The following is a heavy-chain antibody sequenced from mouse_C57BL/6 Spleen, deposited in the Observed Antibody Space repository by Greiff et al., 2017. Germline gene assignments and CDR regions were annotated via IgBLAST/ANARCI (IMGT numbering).Heavy chain of an antibody. CDR1: GYTFTSYW. CDR3: ARTYYDGSSWYFDV. V-gene: IGHV1-59*01. CDR2: IDPSDSYT. J-gene: IGHJ1*03. D-gene: IGHD1-1*01. Sequence: QVQLKQPGAELVRPGTSVKLSCKASGYTFTSYWMHWVTQRPGQGLEWIGVIDPSDSYTNYNHKFKGKATLTVDTSSSTAYMQLSSLTSEDSAVYYCARTYYDGSSWYFDVWGTGTTVTVSS.